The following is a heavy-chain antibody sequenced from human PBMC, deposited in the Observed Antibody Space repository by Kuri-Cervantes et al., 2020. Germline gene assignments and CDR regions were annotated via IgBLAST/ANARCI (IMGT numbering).Heavy chain of an antibody. D-gene: IGHD1-26*01. CDR1: GFTFSSYG. CDR2: ISWNSGSI. CDR3: ASTKQAFTLPNWFDP. V-gene: IGHV3-9*01. J-gene: IGHJ5*02. Sequence: SLRLSCAASGFTFSSYGMHWVRQAPGKGLEWVSGISWNSGSIGYADSVKGRFTISRDNAKNSLYLQMNSLRAEDTAVYYCASTKQAFTLPNWFDPWGQGTLVTVSS.